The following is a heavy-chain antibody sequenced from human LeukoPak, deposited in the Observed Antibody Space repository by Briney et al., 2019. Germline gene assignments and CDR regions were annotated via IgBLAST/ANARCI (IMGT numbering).Heavy chain of an antibody. CDR2: INHSGST. Sequence: SETLSLTCAVYGGSFSGYYWSWIRQPPGKGLEWIGEINHSGSTNYNPSLKSRVTISVDTSKNQFSLKLSSVTAADTAVYYCAGRYFDWLSYYYYYGMDVWGQGTTVTVSS. J-gene: IGHJ6*02. CDR3: AGRYFDWLSYYYYYGMDV. V-gene: IGHV4-34*01. CDR1: GGSFSGYY. D-gene: IGHD3-9*01.